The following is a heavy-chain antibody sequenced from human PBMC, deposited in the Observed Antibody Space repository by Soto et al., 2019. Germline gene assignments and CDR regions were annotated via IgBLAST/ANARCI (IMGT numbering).Heavy chain of an antibody. Sequence: GGSLRLSCAASGFTFSSYGMHWVRQAPGKGLEWVAVIWYDGSNKYYADSVKGRFTTSRDNSKNTLYLQMNSLRAEDTAVYYCARAGGIAAAGDYWGQGTLVTVSS. V-gene: IGHV3-33*01. CDR2: IWYDGSNK. CDR3: ARAGGIAAAGDY. J-gene: IGHJ4*02. CDR1: GFTFSSYG. D-gene: IGHD6-13*01.